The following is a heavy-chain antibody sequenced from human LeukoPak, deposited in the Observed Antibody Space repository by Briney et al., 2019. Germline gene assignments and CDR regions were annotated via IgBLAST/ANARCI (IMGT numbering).Heavy chain of an antibody. CDR2: INPNSGGT. Sequence: GASVKVSCKASGYTFTGYYMHWVRQAPGQGLEWMGWINPNSGGTNYAQKFQGRVTMTRDTSISTAYMELSRLRSDDTAVYYCARGGTAGAYYYYYMDVWGKGTTVTVSS. CDR3: ARGGTAGAYYYYYMDV. D-gene: IGHD3-16*01. V-gene: IGHV1-2*02. CDR1: GYTFTGYY. J-gene: IGHJ6*03.